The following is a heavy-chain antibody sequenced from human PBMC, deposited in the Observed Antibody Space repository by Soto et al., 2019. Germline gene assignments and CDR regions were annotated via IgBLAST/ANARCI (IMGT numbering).Heavy chain of an antibody. CDR1: GFTVSSNY. CDR2: IYSGGST. V-gene: IGHV3-53*01. Sequence: GGSLRLSCAASGFTVSSNYMSWVRQAPGKGLEWVSVIYSGGSTYYADSVKGRFTISRDNSKNTLYLQMNSLRAEDTAVYYCARAFLEAAAGNLDSSGYYLPLDYWGQGTLVTVSS. D-gene: IGHD3-22*01. J-gene: IGHJ4*02. CDR3: ARAFLEAAAGNLDSSGYYLPLDY.